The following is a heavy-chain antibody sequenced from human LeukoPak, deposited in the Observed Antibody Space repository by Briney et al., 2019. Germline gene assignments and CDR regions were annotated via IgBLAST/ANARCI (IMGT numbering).Heavy chain of an antibody. CDR3: ARSRVFEAYGMDV. Sequence: GGSLRLSCAASGFTVSSNYMSWVRQAPGEGLEWVSVIYSGGSTYYADSVKGRFTISRDNSKNTLYLQMNSLRAEDTAVYYCARSRVFEAYGMDVWGQGTTVTVSS. V-gene: IGHV3-53*01. J-gene: IGHJ6*02. CDR1: GFTVSSNY. CDR2: IYSGGST. D-gene: IGHD6-13*01.